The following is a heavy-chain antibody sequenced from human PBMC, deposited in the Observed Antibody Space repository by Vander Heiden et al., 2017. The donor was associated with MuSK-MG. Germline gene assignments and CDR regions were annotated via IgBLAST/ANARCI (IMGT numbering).Heavy chain of an antibody. J-gene: IGHJ4*02. D-gene: IGHD3-16*01. Sequence: EVQLVESGGGLVKPGGSLRLSCAASGFTFRSYSMNWVRQAPGKGLEWVSSISSSSSYIYYADSVKGRFTISRDNAKNSLYLQMNSLRAEDTAVYYCARGTYYDYVWGSSDYWGQGTLVTVSS. CDR1: GFTFRSYS. CDR3: ARGTYYDYVWGSSDY. CDR2: ISSSSSYI. V-gene: IGHV3-21*01.